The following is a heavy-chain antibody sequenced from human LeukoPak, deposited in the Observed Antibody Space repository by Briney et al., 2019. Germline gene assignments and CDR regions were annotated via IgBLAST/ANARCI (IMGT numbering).Heavy chain of an antibody. D-gene: IGHD1-26*01. CDR2: ISYEGTNK. J-gene: IGHJ4*02. Sequence: GGSLRLSCAASGFTFEDYGVHWVRQAPGKGLEWVAVISYEGTNKYYADSVKGRFTISRDNAKNSLYLQMNSLRAEDTAVYYCARVPPEWELLSMDYWGQGTLVTVSS. CDR3: ARVPPEWELLSMDY. V-gene: IGHV3-30*03. CDR1: GFTFEDYG.